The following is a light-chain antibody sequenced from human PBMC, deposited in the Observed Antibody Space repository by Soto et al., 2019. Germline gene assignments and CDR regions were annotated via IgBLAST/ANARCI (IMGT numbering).Light chain of an antibody. CDR3: SSYTSDRTL. CDR1: NSDFAVYNY. J-gene: IGLJ2*01. Sequence: QLVLTQPASVSGSPGQSITISCTGSNSDFAVYNYVSWYQQHPGKAPKLILYEVSIRPSGVSNHFSGSKSGNTASLTISGLQAEDEADYYCSSYTSDRTLFGGGTKLTVL. V-gene: IGLV2-14*01. CDR2: EVS.